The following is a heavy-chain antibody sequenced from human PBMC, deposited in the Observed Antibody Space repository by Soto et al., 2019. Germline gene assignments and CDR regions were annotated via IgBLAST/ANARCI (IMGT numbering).Heavy chain of an antibody. CDR2: IYSGGAI. J-gene: IGHJ5*02. Sequence: EVQLVESGGGLVQPGGSLRLSCAASGFTVSNNYMGWVRQAPGKGLEWVSLIYSGGAIYYADSVRGRFTISRDNSRKMVYLQMSSLGDEDTAVYYCKGGFGVNRSWGQGTLVTVSS. V-gene: IGHV3-66*01. CDR1: GFTVSNNY. D-gene: IGHD3-3*01. CDR3: KGGFGVNRS.